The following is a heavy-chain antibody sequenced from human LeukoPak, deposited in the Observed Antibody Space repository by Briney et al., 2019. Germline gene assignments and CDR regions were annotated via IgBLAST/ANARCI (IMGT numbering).Heavy chain of an antibody. Sequence: GASVKVSCKASGYTFTAYYIHWVRKAPEQGLEWMGWIYGNSGGTKYAQKFKGRVTMTRDTSISTAYMELSRLRSDDTAIYYCARALGLNDWQWLGYYWGQGTLVTVSS. CDR2: IYGNSGGT. CDR3: ARALGLNDWQWLGYY. CDR1: GYTFTAYY. J-gene: IGHJ4*02. V-gene: IGHV1-2*02. D-gene: IGHD6-19*01.